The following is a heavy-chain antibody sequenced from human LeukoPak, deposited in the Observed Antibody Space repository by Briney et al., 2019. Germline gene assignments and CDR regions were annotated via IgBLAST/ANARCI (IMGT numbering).Heavy chain of an antibody. CDR3: DGAEY. CDR2: INDSGGRT. J-gene: IGHJ4*02. CDR1: GFTFSNYA. V-gene: IGHV3-23*01. Sequence: PGGSLRLSCAAPGFTFSNYAMGWVRQAPGKGLEWVSTINDSGGRTHYADSVKGRFTISRDNSKNTLYLQMKSPRAEDTAVYYCDGAEYWGQGTLVTVSS.